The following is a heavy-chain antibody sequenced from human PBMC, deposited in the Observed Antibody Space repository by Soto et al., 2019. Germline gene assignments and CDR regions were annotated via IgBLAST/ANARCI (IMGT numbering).Heavy chain of an antibody. Sequence: VQLFESGGGLIQPGGSLRLSCAASGFTLTTYAMTWVRQPPGKGVEWVSSMNAAGTSTSYADSAKGRFTTSRDYSKNTLYLEMKSLRAEDTAVYYCARGGADHYLYGLDVWGQGTTVIVSS. CDR3: ARGGADHYLYGLDV. J-gene: IGHJ6*02. D-gene: IGHD3-10*01. CDR2: MNAAGTST. CDR1: GFTLTTYA. V-gene: IGHV3-23*01.